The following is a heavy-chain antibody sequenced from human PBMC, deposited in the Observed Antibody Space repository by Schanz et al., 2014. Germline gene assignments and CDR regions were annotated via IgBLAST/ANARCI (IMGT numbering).Heavy chain of an antibody. V-gene: IGHV1-18*01. CDR2: ISDYNGDT. J-gene: IGHJ3*02. D-gene: IGHD5-18*01. CDR3: TRGGYSYALSAFDI. CDR1: GYTLKNYG. Sequence: QVQLVQSGAEVKRPGASVKVSCTASGYTLKNYGISWVRQAPGLGLEWMGWISDYNGDTNYALKLQGRVTMTTDTSTGTAYMELRSLRSDDTALYYCTRGGYSYALSAFDIWGQGTMVTVSS.